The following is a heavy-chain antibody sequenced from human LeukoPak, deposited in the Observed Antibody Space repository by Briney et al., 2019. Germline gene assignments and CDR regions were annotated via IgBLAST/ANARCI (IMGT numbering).Heavy chain of an antibody. CDR3: AKDRRPNSYNSRWLDY. J-gene: IGHJ4*02. Sequence: GGSLRLSCAASGFTFSSYEMHWVRQAPGKGLEWVSYISSSGSTIYYADSVKGRFTISRDNSKNTLYLQMNSLRAEDTAVYYCAKDRRPNSYNSRWLDYWGQGTLITVSS. V-gene: IGHV3-48*03. D-gene: IGHD6-13*01. CDR1: GFTFSSYE. CDR2: ISSSGSTI.